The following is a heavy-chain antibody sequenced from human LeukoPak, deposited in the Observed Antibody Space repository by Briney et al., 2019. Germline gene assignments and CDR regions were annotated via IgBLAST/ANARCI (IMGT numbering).Heavy chain of an antibody. V-gene: IGHV1-18*01. D-gene: IGHD3-22*01. CDR3: TREAEDLPGVITFLY. J-gene: IGHJ4*02. CDR1: GYTFMGYG. CDR2: ISPYTGNT. Sequence: ASVKVSCKASGYTFMGYGVSWVRQAPEQGLEWMGWISPYTGNTDYVHDLRGRVTVTADTSTNTVYMELRSLRSDDTAVYYCTREAEDLPGVITFLYWGQGTLVTVSS.